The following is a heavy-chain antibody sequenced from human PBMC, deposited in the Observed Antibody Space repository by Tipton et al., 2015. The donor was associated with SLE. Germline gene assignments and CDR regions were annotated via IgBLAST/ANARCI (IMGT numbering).Heavy chain of an antibody. V-gene: IGHV4-39*07. Sequence: TLSLTCTVSGGSVTDPTYFWGWVRQPPGRGLEWIASIFYSGSAGYNPSLKSRVTISVDTSKNQFSLKLNSVTAADTAVYYCARGVSLDWYFDLWGRGTLVTVSS. CDR1: GGSVTDPTYF. D-gene: IGHD6-13*01. CDR3: ARGVSLDWYFDL. CDR2: IFYSGSA. J-gene: IGHJ2*01.